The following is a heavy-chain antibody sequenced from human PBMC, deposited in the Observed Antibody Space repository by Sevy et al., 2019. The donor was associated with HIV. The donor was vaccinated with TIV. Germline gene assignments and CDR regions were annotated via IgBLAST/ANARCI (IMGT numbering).Heavy chain of an antibody. V-gene: IGHV3-23*01. CDR1: XXXXXXXA. CDR3: ARKXXXSGXFDY. CDR2: ISXXGXSGTKT. J-gene: IGHJ4*02. D-gene: IGHD3-22*01. Sequence: GXSLRLSCAASXXXXXXXAMXXVRQAPXKXLEXXXGISXXGXSGTKTNYADSVKGRFTISRDDSKNSLFLQLNSLRAEDTAIYXCARKXXXSGXFDYWGQGTLVTVSS.